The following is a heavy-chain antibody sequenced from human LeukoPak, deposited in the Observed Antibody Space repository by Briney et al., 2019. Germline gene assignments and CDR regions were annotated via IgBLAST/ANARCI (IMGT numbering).Heavy chain of an antibody. CDR3: ARTYNWNPNPDTMDV. CDR2: INPNSGGT. CDR1: GYTFTGYY. D-gene: IGHD1-20*01. Sequence: ASVKVSCKASGYTFTGYYMHWVRQAPGQGLEWMGWINPNSGGTNYAQKFQGRVTMTTDTSTSTAYMELRSLRSDDTAVYYCARTYNWNPNPDTMDVWGKGTTVTVSS. V-gene: IGHV1-2*02. J-gene: IGHJ6*03.